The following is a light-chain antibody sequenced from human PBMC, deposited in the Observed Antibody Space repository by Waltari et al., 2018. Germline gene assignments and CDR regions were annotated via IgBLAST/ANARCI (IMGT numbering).Light chain of an antibody. J-gene: IGKJ1*01. Sequence: DIQMSPSSLSASIGDRVTITCRASQDIGNYLAWFQQKPGKAPKSLIYAASNLQSGVPSKFSGSGSGTDFTLTISSLQPEDSATYYCLQYNNYPWMFGRGTKVEIK. CDR1: QDIGNY. CDR2: AAS. CDR3: LQYNNYPWM. V-gene: IGKV1-16*02.